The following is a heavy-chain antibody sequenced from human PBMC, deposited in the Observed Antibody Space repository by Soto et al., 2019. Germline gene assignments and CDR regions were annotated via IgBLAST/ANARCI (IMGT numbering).Heavy chain of an antibody. CDR2: IYYSGST. J-gene: IGHJ4*02. Sequence: PSETLSLTCTVSGGSINNHYWSWIRQPPGQGLEWIGYIYYSGSTNYNPSPKSRVTMSVDTSKNQFSLKLSSLTAADTAIYYCARSKWFFDYWGQGTLVTVSS. V-gene: IGHV4-59*11. CDR1: GGSINNHY. CDR3: ARSKWFFDY. D-gene: IGHD2-8*01.